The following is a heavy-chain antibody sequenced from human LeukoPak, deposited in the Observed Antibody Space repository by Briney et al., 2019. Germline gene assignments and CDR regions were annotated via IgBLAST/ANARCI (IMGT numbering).Heavy chain of an antibody. D-gene: IGHD1-14*01. Sequence: SETLSLTCTVSGASISSSTDYWGLIRQPPGKGLDWIANIYYSGSTYYNPSLKSRVTISVDTSKNQFSLKLSSVTAADTAVYYCAGLIRPGWFDPWGQGTLVTVSS. J-gene: IGHJ5*02. CDR1: GASISSSTDY. V-gene: IGHV4-39*01. CDR3: AGLIRPGWFDP. CDR2: IYYSGST.